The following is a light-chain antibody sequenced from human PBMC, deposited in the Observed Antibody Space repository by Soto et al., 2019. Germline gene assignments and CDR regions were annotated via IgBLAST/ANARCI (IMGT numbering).Light chain of an antibody. CDR3: QQRGKWPLT. CDR1: QSVSNS. J-gene: IGKJ4*01. V-gene: IGKV3-11*01. CDR2: DAS. Sequence: EIVLTQSPATLSLSPGERATLSCRASQSVSNSLAWYQQKPGQAPRLLIYDASNRATGIPARFSGSGSGTDFTLTISSLEPEDFVVYYCQQRGKWPLTFGGGTKVDNK.